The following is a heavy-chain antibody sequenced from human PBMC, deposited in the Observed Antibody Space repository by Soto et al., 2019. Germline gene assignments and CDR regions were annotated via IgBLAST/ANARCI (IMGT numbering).Heavy chain of an antibody. CDR2: IIPIFGTA. V-gene: IGHV1-69*06. CDR3: ASCKGEGYCSGGSCYYWLGP. Sequence: SVKVSCKASGGTFSSYAISWVRQAPGQGLEWMGGIIPIFGTANYAQKFQGRVTITADKSTSTAYMELSSLRSEDAAVYYCASCKGEGYCSGGSCYYWLGPWGQGTMLTVYS. D-gene: IGHD2-15*01. J-gene: IGHJ5*02. CDR1: GGTFSSYA.